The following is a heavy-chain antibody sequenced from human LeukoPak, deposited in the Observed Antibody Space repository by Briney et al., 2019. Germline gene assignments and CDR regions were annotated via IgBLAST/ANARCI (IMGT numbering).Heavy chain of an antibody. Sequence: SETLSLTCAVYGGSFSGYYWSWIRQPPGKGLEWIGEINHSGSTNYNPSLKSRVTISVDTSKNQFSLKLSSVTAADTAVYYCARDSMVRGEGFDYWGQGTLVTVSS. CDR1: GGSFSGYY. J-gene: IGHJ4*02. D-gene: IGHD3-10*01. V-gene: IGHV4-34*01. CDR2: INHSGST. CDR3: ARDSMVRGEGFDY.